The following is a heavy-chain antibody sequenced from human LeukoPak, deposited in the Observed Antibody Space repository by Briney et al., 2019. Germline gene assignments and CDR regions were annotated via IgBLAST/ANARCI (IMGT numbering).Heavy chain of an antibody. CDR1: GGSISSYY. V-gene: IGHV4-59*01. J-gene: IGHJ4*02. D-gene: IGHD3-3*01. CDR2: IYYSGST. CDR3: ASNSWSGYYTGRTGFDY. Sequence: SETLSLTCTASGGSISSYYWSWIRQPPGKGLEWIGYIYYSGSTNYDPSLKSRVTISVDTSKNQFSLKLSSVAAADTAVYYCASNSWSGYYTGRTGFDYWGQGTLVTVSS.